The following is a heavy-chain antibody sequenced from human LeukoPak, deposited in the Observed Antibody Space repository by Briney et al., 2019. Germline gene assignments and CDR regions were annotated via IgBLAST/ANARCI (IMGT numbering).Heavy chain of an antibody. CDR3: AQFFHSGSYYSGGYYYGMDV. CDR1: SYTFTIYG. Sequence: SVNVSRNASSYTFTIYGISWVRQPSGQGLEWMVWISAYNGNTNYAQKLQGRPTINTHTSTSTAYMELRSLRSDDTAVYYCAQFFHSGSYYSGGYYYGMDVWGQGTTVTVSS. CDR2: ISAYNGNT. V-gene: IGHV1-18*01. J-gene: IGHJ6*02. D-gene: IGHD3-10*01.